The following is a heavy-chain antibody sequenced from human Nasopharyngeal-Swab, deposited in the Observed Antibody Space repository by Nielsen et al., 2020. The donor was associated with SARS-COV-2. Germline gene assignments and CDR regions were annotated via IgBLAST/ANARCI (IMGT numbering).Heavy chain of an antibody. CDR1: GFTFDDYA. CDR3: AKDISGYCSSTSCYAGPYGMDV. Sequence: GGSLRLSCAASGFTFDDYAMHWVRQAPGKGLEWVSGISWNSGSIGYADSVKGRFTISRDNAKNSLYLQMNSLRAEDTALYYCAKDISGYCSSTSCYAGPYGMDVWGQGTTVTVSS. V-gene: IGHV3-9*01. D-gene: IGHD2-2*03. J-gene: IGHJ6*02. CDR2: ISWNSGSI.